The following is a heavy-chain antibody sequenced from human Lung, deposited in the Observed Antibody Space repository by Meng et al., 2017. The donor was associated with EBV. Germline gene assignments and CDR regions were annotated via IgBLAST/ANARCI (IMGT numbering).Heavy chain of an antibody. J-gene: IGHJ4*02. CDR1: GFTFSNFA. CDR3: AGGVAVISRIDY. CDR2: ISLDGSEI. V-gene: IGHV3-30-3*01. D-gene: IGHD2-21*01. Sequence: QVQVVGSGGGVVQPGRSLRLSCAASGFTFSNFAMHWVRQGPGKGLEWLAVISLDGSEILYADSVKGRFTISRDNSKNTMYLQMNSLRAEDTAVYYCAGGVAVISRIDYWGQGVLVTVSS.